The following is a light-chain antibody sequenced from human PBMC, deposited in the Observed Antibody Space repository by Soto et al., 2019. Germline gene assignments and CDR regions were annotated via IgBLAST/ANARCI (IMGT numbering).Light chain of an antibody. J-gene: IGKJ4*01. Sequence: DIQMTQSPSSVSASVGDRVTITCRASQAISIWLAWYQQKPGKAPTLLMYAASNLQSGVPSRFSGSGSGTDFTLTISSLQPEDFATYYCQQANSFPLTFGGGTKVEMK. CDR2: AAS. V-gene: IGKV1-12*01. CDR1: QAISIW. CDR3: QQANSFPLT.